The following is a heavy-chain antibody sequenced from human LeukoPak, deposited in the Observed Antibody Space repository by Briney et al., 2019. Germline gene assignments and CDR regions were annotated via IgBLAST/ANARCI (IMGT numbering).Heavy chain of an antibody. CDR3: ARVAGSGYDPYYLDY. Sequence: GGSLRLSCAASGYTFTSYYMHWVRQAPGQGLEWMGIINPSGDSLSYAQKFQGRITMTRDTSTSTVYMELSSLRSDDTATYYCARVAGSGYDPYYLDYWGQGTPVTVSS. CDR1: GYTFTSYY. J-gene: IGHJ4*02. D-gene: IGHD5-12*01. CDR2: INPSGDSL. V-gene: IGHV1-46*01.